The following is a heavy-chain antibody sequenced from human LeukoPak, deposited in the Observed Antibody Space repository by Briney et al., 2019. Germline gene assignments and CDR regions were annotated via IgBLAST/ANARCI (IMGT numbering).Heavy chain of an antibody. CDR3: ARGVVGATRDAFDI. CDR1: GFTFSSYA. D-gene: IGHD1-26*01. V-gene: IGHV3-30-3*01. J-gene: IGHJ3*02. CDR2: ISYDGSNK. Sequence: PGGSLRLSCAASGFTFSSYAMHWVRQAPGKGLGWVAVISYDGSNKYYADSVKGRFTISRDNSKNTLYLQMNSLRAEDTAVYYCARGVVGATRDAFDIWGQGTMVTVSS.